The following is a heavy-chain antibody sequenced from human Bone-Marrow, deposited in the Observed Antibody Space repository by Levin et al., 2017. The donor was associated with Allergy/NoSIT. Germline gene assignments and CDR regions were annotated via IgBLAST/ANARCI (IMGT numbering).Heavy chain of an antibody. Sequence: PGGSLRLSCAASGFTVSSDYMSWVRQAPGKGLEWVSVIYSGGNTYYADSVEGRFTISRDNSKNTLYLQMNSLRSEDTALYYCARGSTVVFGPLAYWGQETLVTDSS. D-gene: IGHD4-23*01. CDR3: ARGSTVVFGPLAY. CDR2: IYSGGNT. J-gene: IGHJ4*02. V-gene: IGHV3-66*01. CDR1: GFTVSSDY.